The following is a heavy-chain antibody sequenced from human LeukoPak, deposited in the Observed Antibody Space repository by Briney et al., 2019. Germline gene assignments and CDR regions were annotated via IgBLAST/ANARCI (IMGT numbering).Heavy chain of an antibody. D-gene: IGHD3-10*01. CDR2: IYYSGNT. V-gene: IGHV4-59*12. CDR3: ARSYGSGYYYYYMDV. J-gene: IGHJ6*03. CDR1: NGSISSYY. Sequence: SETLSLTCTVSNGSISSYYWSWIRQPPGKGLEWIGYIYYSGNTKYNPSLKSRVTISLDTSKNQFSLKLSSVTAADTAVYYCARSYGSGYYYYYMDVWGKGTTVTVSS.